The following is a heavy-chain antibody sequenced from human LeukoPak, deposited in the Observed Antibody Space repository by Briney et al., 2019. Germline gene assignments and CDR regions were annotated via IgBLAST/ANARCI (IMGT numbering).Heavy chain of an antibody. CDR3: AKDGSSSWYAWFDP. J-gene: IGHJ5*02. CDR2: IRYDGSNK. D-gene: IGHD6-13*01. V-gene: IGHV3-30*02. CDR1: GFTFSSYG. Sequence: GGSLRLSCAASGFTFSSYGMHWVRQAPGKGLEWVAFIRYDGSNKYYADSVKGRFTISRDNSKNTLYLQMNSLRAEDTAVYDCAKDGSSSWYAWFDPWGQGTLVTVSS.